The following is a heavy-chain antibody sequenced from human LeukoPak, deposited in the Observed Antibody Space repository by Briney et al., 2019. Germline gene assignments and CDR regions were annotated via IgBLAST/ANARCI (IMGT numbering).Heavy chain of an antibody. V-gene: IGHV1-69*05. Sequence: PKASVKVSCKASGGTFSSYAISWVRQAPGQGLEWMGGIIPIFGTANYAQKFQGRVTITTDESTSTAYMELSSLRSEDTAVYYCARAPGTATPYYYYMDVWGKGTTVTVSS. D-gene: IGHD2-21*02. CDR1: GGTFSSYA. CDR2: IIPIFGTA. CDR3: ARAPGTATPYYYYMDV. J-gene: IGHJ6*03.